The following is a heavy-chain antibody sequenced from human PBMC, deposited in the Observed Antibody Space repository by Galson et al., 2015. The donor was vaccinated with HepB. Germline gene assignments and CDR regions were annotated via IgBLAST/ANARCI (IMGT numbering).Heavy chain of an antibody. CDR2: IDWDDDK. CDR3: AWIRAWGDLFEA. CDR1: GFSLSTDGVR. J-gene: IGHJ3*01. D-gene: IGHD7-27*01. Sequence: PALVKPTQTLTLTCTFSGFSLSTDGVRVGWIRQSPGKALEWVARIDWDDDKFYRTSLKTRLTISKDTSKNQVVLTMTNMDPVDTGTYYCAWIRAWGDLFEAWGQGTMVTVSS. V-gene: IGHV2-70*04.